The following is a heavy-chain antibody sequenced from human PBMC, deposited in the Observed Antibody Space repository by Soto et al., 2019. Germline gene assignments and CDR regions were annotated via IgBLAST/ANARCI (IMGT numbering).Heavy chain of an antibody. CDR2: VIPTLDIL. V-gene: IGHV1-69*08. Sequence: QVQLVQSGAEVKRPGSSVKVSCKASGDTFSSHTIIAWVRQAPGQGLEWMGRVIPTLDILDYAQRFQDRVTITADTSTSTAYLELTSLTSEDTAIYYCARDEGGYTFGSGYGLDVWGQGTTVTVSS. CDR1: GDTFSSHT. CDR3: ARDEGGYTFGSGYGLDV. J-gene: IGHJ6*02. D-gene: IGHD5-18*01.